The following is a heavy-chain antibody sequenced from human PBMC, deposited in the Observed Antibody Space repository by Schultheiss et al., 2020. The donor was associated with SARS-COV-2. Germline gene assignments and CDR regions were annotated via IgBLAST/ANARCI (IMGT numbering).Heavy chain of an antibody. Sequence: GGSLRLSCAASGFTFSRYGIHWVRQAPGKGLEWVGRIKSKTDGGTTDYAAPVKGRFTISRDDSKNTLYLQMNSLKTEDTAVYYCRGSYFDYWGQGTLVTVSS. J-gene: IGHJ4*02. V-gene: IGHV3-15*01. CDR2: IKSKTDGGTT. D-gene: IGHD6-25*01. CDR1: GFTFSRYG. CDR3: RGSYFDY.